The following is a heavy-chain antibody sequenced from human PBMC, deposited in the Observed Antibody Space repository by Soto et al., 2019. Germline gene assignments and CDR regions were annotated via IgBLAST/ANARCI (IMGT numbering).Heavy chain of an antibody. V-gene: IGHV3-23*01. CDR2: ISGTGDKS. D-gene: IGHD4-4*01. CDR1: GFTFTGSA. Sequence: ESGGGLVQPGGSLRLSCAASGFTFTGSAMSWVRQAPGKGLEWVSTISGTGDKSFYADSVKGRFTISRDSSKTTLYLQLNSLRDDDTALYYCVKGVYSSGSDFFDYWGQGTPVTVSS. J-gene: IGHJ4*02. CDR3: VKGVYSSGSDFFDY.